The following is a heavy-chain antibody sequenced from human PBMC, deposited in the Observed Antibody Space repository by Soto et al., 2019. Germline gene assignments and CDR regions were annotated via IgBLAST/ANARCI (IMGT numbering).Heavy chain of an antibody. CDR2: INPSGGST. D-gene: IGHD3-3*01. J-gene: IGHJ6*02. CDR1: GYTFTSYY. CDR3: ARGARGEYYDFWSGYSRVDYYGMDV. V-gene: IGHV1-46*01. Sequence: ASVKVSCKASGYTFTSYYMHWVRQAPGQGLEWMGIINPSGGSTSYAQKFQGRVTMTRDTSTSTVYMELSSLRSEDTAVYYCARGARGEYYDFWSGYSRVDYYGMDVWGQGTTVTVSS.